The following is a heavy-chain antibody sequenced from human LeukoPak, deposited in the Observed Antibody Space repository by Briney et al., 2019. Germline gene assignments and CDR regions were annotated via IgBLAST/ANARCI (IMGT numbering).Heavy chain of an antibody. Sequence: ASVTVSCKASGGTFSSYAISWVRQAPGQGLEWMGRIIPIFGIANYAQKFQGRVTITADKSTSTAYMELSSLRSEDTAVYYCAAGYCSGGSCYYYYGMDVWGQGTTVTVSS. CDR3: AAGYCSGGSCYYYYGMDV. D-gene: IGHD2-15*01. J-gene: IGHJ6*02. CDR2: IIPIFGIA. V-gene: IGHV1-69*04. CDR1: GGTFSSYA.